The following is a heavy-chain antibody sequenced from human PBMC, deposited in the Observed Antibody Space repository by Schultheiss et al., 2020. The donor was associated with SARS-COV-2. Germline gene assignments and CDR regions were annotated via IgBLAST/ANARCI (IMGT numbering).Heavy chain of an antibody. CDR1: GFTFSSYA. CDR2: ISSSGSTI. D-gene: IGHD5-12*01. Sequence: GGSLRLSCAASGFTFSSYAMSWVRQAPGKGLEWVSYISSSGSTIYYADSVKGRFTISRDNAKNSLYLQMNSLRAEDTAVYYCARGGGEVATIISSFFDIWGQGTMVTVSS. CDR3: ARGGGEVATIISSFFDI. V-gene: IGHV3-48*04. J-gene: IGHJ3*02.